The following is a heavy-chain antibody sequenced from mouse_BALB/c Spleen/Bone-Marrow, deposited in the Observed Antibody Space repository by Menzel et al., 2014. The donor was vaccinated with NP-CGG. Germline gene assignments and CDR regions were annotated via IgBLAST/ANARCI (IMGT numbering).Heavy chain of an antibody. CDR3: SRRSDYDYFDY. CDR2: ISSRGSYT. J-gene: IGHJ2*01. CDR1: GFTFSSYG. V-gene: IGHV5-6*02. D-gene: IGHD2-4*01. Sequence: EVMLVESGGDLVKPGGSLTLSCAASGFTFSSYGMSWVRQTPDKRLEWVATISSRGSYTFYPDSVKGRFTISRDNAKNTLYLQMSSLKSEDTAIYYCSRRSDYDYFDYWGQGTTLTVSS.